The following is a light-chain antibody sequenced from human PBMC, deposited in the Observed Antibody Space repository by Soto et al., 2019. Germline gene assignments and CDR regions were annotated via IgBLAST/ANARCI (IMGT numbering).Light chain of an antibody. CDR1: QTISNW. J-gene: IGKJ1*01. CDR3: QHFNIYSWT. Sequence: DIQMTQSPSTLSASVGDRVTITCRASQTISNWLAWYQQKPGEAPKLLIYRASSLESGAPSRFSGSGSVTEFTLTISSLQPDDFATYYCQHFNIYSWTFGQGTKVEIK. CDR2: RAS. V-gene: IGKV1-5*03.